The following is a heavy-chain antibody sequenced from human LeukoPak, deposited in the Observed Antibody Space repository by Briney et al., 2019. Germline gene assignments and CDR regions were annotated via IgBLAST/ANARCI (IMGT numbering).Heavy chain of an antibody. D-gene: IGHD5-12*01. CDR2: IRYDGSNK. V-gene: IGHV3-30*02. Sequence: GGSLRLSCAASGFTFSSYGMHWVRQAPGKGLEWVAFIRYDGSNKYYADSVKGRFTISRDNSKNTLYLQMNSLRAEDTAVYYCARVGYSGYDEDYWGQGTLVTVSS. CDR1: GFTFSSYG. J-gene: IGHJ4*02. CDR3: ARVGYSGYDEDY.